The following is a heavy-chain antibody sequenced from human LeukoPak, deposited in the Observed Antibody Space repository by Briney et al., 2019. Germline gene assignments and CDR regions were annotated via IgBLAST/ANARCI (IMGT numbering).Heavy chain of an antibody. Sequence: LXXXXAAXXFTFXDXXMSRVRXAPGKXLEXXXVIXWNGGSPRYADSVKGRFTISRDNDKNSLYLHMNSLRAEDTAVYYCARDWVYDILTGYYTGVDYWGQGTLVTVSS. CDR2: IXWNGGSP. D-gene: IGHD3-9*01. CDR3: ARDWVYDILTGYYTGVDY. CDR1: XFTFXDXX. V-gene: IGHV3-20*03. J-gene: IGHJ4*02.